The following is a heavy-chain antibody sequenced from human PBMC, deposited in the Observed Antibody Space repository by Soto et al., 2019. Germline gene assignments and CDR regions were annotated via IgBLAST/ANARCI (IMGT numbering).Heavy chain of an antibody. J-gene: IGHJ4*02. V-gene: IGHV1-8*01. CDR1: GYTFTSNV. CDR3: ARVMLGGHSDY. Sequence: VSVKVSCKASGYTFTSNVINWVRQAPGQGLVWMGWMNPNSGNTGYAQKFQGRVTMTRNTSIRTAYIDLSSLSSDDTAVDYCARVMLGGHSDYWGQGTLVTVSS. CDR2: MNPNSGNT. D-gene: IGHD2-15*01.